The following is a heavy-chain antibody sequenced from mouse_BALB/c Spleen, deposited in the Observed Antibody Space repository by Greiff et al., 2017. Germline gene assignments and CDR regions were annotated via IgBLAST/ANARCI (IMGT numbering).Heavy chain of an antibody. CDR1: GFNIKDTY. CDR2: IDPANGNT. J-gene: IGHJ4*01. V-gene: IGHV14-3*02. D-gene: IGHD1-1*01. Sequence: EVQLQQSGAELVKPGASVKLSCTASGFNIKDTYMHWVKQRPEQGLEWIGRIDPANGNTKYDPKFQGKATITADTSSNTAYLQLNSLTSEDTAVYYCARESSGDYYDAMDYWGQGTSVTVSS. CDR3: ARESSGDYYDAMDY.